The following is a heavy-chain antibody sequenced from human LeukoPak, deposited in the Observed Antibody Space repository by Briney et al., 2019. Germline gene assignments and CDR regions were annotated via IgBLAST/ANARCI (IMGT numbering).Heavy chain of an antibody. Sequence: GGSLRLSCAASQFTFSSYSMNWVRQAPGKGLEWVSSISSSSSYIYYADSVKGRFTISRDNAKNSLYLQMNSLRAEDTAVYYCARQASGSYVLVSDYWGQGTLVTVSS. V-gene: IGHV3-21*01. CDR1: QFTFSSYS. D-gene: IGHD1-26*01. J-gene: IGHJ4*02. CDR2: ISSSSSYI. CDR3: ARQASGSYVLVSDY.